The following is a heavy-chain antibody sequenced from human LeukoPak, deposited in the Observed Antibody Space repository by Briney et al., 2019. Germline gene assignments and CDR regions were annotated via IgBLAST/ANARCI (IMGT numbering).Heavy chain of an antibody. CDR1: GFTFSSYW. CDR2: INIDGSSI. CDR3: AREGRVSGYDFDC. J-gene: IGHJ4*02. Sequence: GGSLRLSCAASGFTFSSYWMHWVRQAPGKGLVWVSRINIDGSSITYADSVKGRFTISRANSKSTLYLQMNRLRVEDTAVYYCAREGRVSGYDFDCWGQKTLVTVSS. D-gene: IGHD5-12*01. V-gene: IGHV3-74*03.